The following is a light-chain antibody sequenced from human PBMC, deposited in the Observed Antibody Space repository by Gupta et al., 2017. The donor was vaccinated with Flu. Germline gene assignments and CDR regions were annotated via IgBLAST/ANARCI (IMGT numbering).Light chain of an antibody. Sequence: YTLPASVGDRVTITCRASQGVGNLLAWYQQKPGKGLKILMYKASILERGVPSRFSGSGSGTEFTLTITSRQPDDFATYYCQQYYDCSPYSFGQGTKLDIK. CDR1: QGVGNL. CDR2: KAS. J-gene: IGKJ2*03. V-gene: IGKV1-5*03. CDR3: QQYYDCSPYS.